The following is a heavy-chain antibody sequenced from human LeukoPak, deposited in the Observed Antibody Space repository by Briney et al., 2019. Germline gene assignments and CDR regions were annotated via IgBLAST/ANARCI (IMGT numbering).Heavy chain of an antibody. CDR3: TRTLLYCSGGSCYPTRFDY. CDR2: ISRSGSTI. V-gene: IGHV3-48*01. Sequence: GRSLRLSCAASGFTFSSYSMNWVRQAPGKGLDWVSHISRSGSTIYYADSVKGRFTISRDNAKNSLYLQMNSLRVEDTAVYYCTRTLLYCSGGSCYPTRFDYWGQGILVTVSS. D-gene: IGHD2-15*01. J-gene: IGHJ4*02. CDR1: GFTFSSYS.